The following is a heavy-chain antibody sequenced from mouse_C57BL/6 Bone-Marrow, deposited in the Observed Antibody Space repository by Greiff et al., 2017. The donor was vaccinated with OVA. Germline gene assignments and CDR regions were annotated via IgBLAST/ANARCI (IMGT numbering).Heavy chain of an antibody. V-gene: IGHV3-6*01. Sequence: EVQLQESGPGLVKPSQSLSLTCSVTGYSITSGYYWNWIRQFPGNKLEWMGYISYDGSNNYNPSLKNRISITRDTSKNQFFLKLNSVTTEDTATYYCARERAYYYGSSYRYFDYWGQGTTLTVSS. J-gene: IGHJ2*01. CDR2: ISYDGSN. CDR1: GYSITSGYY. CDR3: ARERAYYYGSSYRYFDY. D-gene: IGHD1-1*01.